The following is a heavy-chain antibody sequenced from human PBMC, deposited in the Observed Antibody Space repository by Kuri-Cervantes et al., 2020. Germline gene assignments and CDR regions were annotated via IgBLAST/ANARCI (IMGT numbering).Heavy chain of an antibody. Sequence: LRLSCALSGDSVSSNSAAWNWIRQSPSRGLEWLGRTYYRSKWYNDYAVSVKIRITINPDTSKNQFSLQLNSVTPEDTAVYYCASLWMVQVSGMDVWGQGTTVTVSS. CDR3: ASLWMVQVSGMDV. V-gene: IGHV6-1*01. CDR2: TYYRSKWYN. D-gene: IGHD6-19*01. J-gene: IGHJ6*02. CDR1: GDSVSSNSAA.